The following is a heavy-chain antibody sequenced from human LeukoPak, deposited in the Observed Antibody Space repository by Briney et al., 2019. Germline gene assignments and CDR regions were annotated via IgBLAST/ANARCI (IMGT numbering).Heavy chain of an antibody. J-gene: IGHJ4*02. D-gene: IGHD5-12*01. CDR3: ARGIGSGYEQDVFDY. CDR2: IIPIFGTA. CDR1: GGTLISYA. Sequence: ASVKVSCKAFGGTLISYAISWVRQAPGQGLEWMGGIIPIFGTANYAQKFQGRVTITADESTSTAYMELSSLRSEDTAVYYRARGIGSGYEQDVFDYWGQGTLVTVSS. V-gene: IGHV1-69*13.